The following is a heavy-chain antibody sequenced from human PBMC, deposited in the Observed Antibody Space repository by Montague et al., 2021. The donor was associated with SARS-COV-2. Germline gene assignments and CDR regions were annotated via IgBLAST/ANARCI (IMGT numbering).Heavy chain of an antibody. D-gene: IGHD3-16*01. J-gene: IGHJ2*01. V-gene: IGHV4-59*02. CDR2: FDHSGNT. Sequence: SETLSLTCTVSGDSVDSDCWSWVRQPPGKGLEWIGNFDHSGNTKYNPSLKSRATISVDTSKNQFALRLSSVTAADTAVYYCAREFRIELWQTNWYFGLWGRGTLVTVSS. CDR1: GDSVDSDC. CDR3: AREFRIELWQTNWYFGL.